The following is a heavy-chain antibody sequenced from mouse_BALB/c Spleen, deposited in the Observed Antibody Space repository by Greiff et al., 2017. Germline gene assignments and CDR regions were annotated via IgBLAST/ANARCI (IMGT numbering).Heavy chain of an antibody. CDR3: TRSTMIRYYFDY. Sequence: LQQPGSELERPGASVKLSCKASGYTFTSYWMHWVKQRPGQGLEWIGNIYPGSGSTNYDEKFKSKATLTVDTSSSTAYMQLSSLTSEDSAVYYCTRSTMIRYYFDYWGQGTTLTVSS. V-gene: IGHV1S22*01. J-gene: IGHJ2*01. CDR2: IYPGSGST. CDR1: GYTFTSYW. D-gene: IGHD2-4*01.